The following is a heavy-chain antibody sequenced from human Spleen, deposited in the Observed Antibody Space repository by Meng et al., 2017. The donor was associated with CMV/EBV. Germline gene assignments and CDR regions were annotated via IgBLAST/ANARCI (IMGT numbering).Heavy chain of an antibody. CDR3: ARDETDYVWGSYRSFDY. V-gene: IGHV6-1*01. D-gene: IGHD3-16*02. J-gene: IGHJ4*02. Sequence: QLHQSGPGLVKPSQTLSLTCAISGDSVSSNRAAWNWIRQSPSRGLELLGRTYYRSKWYNEYAVSVEGRITINPDTSKNQFSLKLSSVTAADTAVYYCARDETDYVWGSYRSFDYWGQGTLVTVSS. CDR2: TYYRSKWYN. CDR1: GDSVSSNRAA.